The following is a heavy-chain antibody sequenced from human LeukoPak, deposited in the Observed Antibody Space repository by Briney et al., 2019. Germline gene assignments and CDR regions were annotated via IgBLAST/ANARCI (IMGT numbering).Heavy chain of an antibody. J-gene: IGHJ4*02. CDR1: DGSITNYD. CDR2: IYYRGNT. V-gene: IGHV4-39*07. D-gene: IGHD3-22*01. CDR3: ARPYYDSSGYYY. Sequence: PSETLSLTCTVSDGSITNYDWSWVRQPPGKGLEWIGSIYYRGNTYYNPSLKSRVTISVDTSKNQFSLKLSSVTAADTAVYYCARPYYDSSGYYYWGQGTLVTVSS.